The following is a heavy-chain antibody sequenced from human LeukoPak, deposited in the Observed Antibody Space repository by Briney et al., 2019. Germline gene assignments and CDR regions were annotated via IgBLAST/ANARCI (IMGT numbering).Heavy chain of an antibody. J-gene: IGHJ4*02. D-gene: IGHD3-22*01. V-gene: IGHV4-4*07. CDR2: IYSSGNT. Sequence: RQPAGKGLEWIGRIYSSGNTNYNPSLKSRVTMSVDTSKTQFSLKLSSVTAADTAVYYCAREYYDSSGYRDYFDYWGQGTLVTVSS. CDR3: AREYYDSSGYRDYFDY.